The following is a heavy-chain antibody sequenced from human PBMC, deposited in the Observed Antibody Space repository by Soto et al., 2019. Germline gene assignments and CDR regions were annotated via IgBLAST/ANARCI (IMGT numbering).Heavy chain of an antibody. Sequence: ASVKVSCKASGGTFSSYTISWVRQAPGQGLEWMGRIIPILGIANYAQKFQGRVTITADKSTSTAYMELSSLRSEDTAVYYCARDPGAGVTMVRGVIVGLDYWGQGTLVTVSS. D-gene: IGHD3-10*01. CDR1: GGTFSSYT. V-gene: IGHV1-69*04. J-gene: IGHJ4*02. CDR2: IIPILGIA. CDR3: ARDPGAGVTMVRGVIVGLDY.